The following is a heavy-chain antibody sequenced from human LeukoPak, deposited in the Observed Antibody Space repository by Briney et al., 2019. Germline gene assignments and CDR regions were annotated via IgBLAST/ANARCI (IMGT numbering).Heavy chain of an antibody. Sequence: GGSLRLSCAASGFTFSSYSMNWVRQAPGKGLEWVSSITSSGRYIYYADSVKGRFTISRDNSKNTLYLQMNSLRAEDTAVYYCARVGRGYFDYWGQGTLVTVSS. CDR2: ITSSGRYI. J-gene: IGHJ4*02. CDR3: ARVGRGYFDY. CDR1: GFTFSSYS. V-gene: IGHV3-21*04.